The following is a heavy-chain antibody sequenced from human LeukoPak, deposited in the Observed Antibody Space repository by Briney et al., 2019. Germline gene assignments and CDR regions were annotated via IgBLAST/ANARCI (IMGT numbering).Heavy chain of an antibody. CDR1: GYTFTGYY. Sequence: ASVKVSCQASGYTFTGYYMHWVRQAPGQGLEWMGWINPNSGGTNYAQKFQGRVTMTRDTSISTAYMELSRLRSDDTAVYYCARVRTIAAAGNPVGYWGQGTLVTVSS. V-gene: IGHV1-2*02. J-gene: IGHJ4*02. CDR2: INPNSGGT. D-gene: IGHD6-13*01. CDR3: ARVRTIAAAGNPVGY.